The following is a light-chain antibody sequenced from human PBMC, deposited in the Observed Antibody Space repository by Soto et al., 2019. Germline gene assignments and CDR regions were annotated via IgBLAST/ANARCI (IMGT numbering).Light chain of an antibody. CDR1: SSNIGTNT. CDR2: NDN. V-gene: IGLV1-44*01. J-gene: IGLJ2*01. CDR3: AAWDGSLNVVL. Sequence: QSVLTQPSSASGTPGQTVTISCSGTSSNIGTNTVNWYRHVPGTAPKLLIFNDNVRPSGVPGRFSGSRSGTSASLAISGLQSEDEADYYCAAWDGSLNVVLLGGGTKLTVL.